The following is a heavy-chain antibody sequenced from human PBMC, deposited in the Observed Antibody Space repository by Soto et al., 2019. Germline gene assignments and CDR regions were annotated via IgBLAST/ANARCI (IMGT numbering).Heavy chain of an antibody. J-gene: IGHJ3*02. CDR1: GYSISSGYY. CDR3: ARDKNYDSSGYYYVAFDI. V-gene: IGHV4-38-2*02. D-gene: IGHD3-22*01. Sequence: SEPVSLTCRVSGYSISSGYYCGWIRQPPGWVLEGIGSTYHRGSTYYNPSLKSRVTLSVETSKNHFPLKLSSVTAADTAVYYCARDKNYDSSGYYYVAFDIWGQGTMVTVSS. CDR2: TYHRGST.